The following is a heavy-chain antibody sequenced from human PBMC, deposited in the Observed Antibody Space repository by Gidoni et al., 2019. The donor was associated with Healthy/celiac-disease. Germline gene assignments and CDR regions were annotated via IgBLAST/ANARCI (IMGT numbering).Heavy chain of an antibody. Sequence: EGQLLESGGGLVQHGGSLRLSCAASGFTFSSYAMSWVRQAPGKGLEWVSAIGGSDSSTNYADSVRGRFTISRDNSNNALYLQMNSLRAEDTAVYYCAKDHDFWSGFDAFDIWGQGTMVTVSS. CDR1: GFTFSSYA. D-gene: IGHD3-3*01. CDR2: IGGSDSST. J-gene: IGHJ3*02. V-gene: IGHV3-23*01. CDR3: AKDHDFWSGFDAFDI.